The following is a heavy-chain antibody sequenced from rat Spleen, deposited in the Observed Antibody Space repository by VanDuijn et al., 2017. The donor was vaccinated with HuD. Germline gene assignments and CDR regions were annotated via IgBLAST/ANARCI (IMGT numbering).Heavy chain of an antibody. Sequence: VQLKESGPGLVQPSQTLSLTCTVPGLSLTSNSVSWIRQPPGNKLEWMGYISSAGSTNYNPSLKSRISITRDTSKNQFFLQVNSVTTEDTANYYCARRRYDGTYYLYWGQGVMVTVSS. CDR1: GLSLTSNS. V-gene: IGHV3-3*01. J-gene: IGHJ2*01. CDR3: ARRRYDGTYYLY. CDR2: ISSAGST. D-gene: IGHD1-12*02.